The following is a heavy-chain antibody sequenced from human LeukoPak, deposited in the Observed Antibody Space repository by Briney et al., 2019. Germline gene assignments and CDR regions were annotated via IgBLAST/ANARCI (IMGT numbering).Heavy chain of an antibody. Sequence: SETLSLTCTVSGGSISSYYWSRIRQPPGKGLEWIGYIYYSGSTNYNPSLKSRVTISVDTSKNQFSLQLNSVTPEDTAVYYCATSFATTRGLANWGQGTLVTVSS. V-gene: IGHV4-59*12. J-gene: IGHJ4*02. CDR3: ATSFATTRGLAN. CDR2: IYYSGST. D-gene: IGHD4-17*01. CDR1: GGSISSYY.